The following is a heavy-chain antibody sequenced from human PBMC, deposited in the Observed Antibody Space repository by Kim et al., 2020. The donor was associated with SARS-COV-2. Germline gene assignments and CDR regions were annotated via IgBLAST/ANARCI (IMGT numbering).Heavy chain of an antibody. CDR1: GFTFSSYS. CDR3: ARDRVRYFDWLSSESLDAFDI. CDR2: ISSSSSYI. D-gene: IGHD3-9*01. Sequence: GGSLRLSCAASGFTFSSYSMNWVRQAPGKGLEWVSSISSSSSYIYYADSVKGRFTISRDNAKNSLYLQMNSLRAEDTAVYYCARDRVRYFDWLSSESLDAFDIWGQGTMVTVSS. J-gene: IGHJ3*02. V-gene: IGHV3-21*01.